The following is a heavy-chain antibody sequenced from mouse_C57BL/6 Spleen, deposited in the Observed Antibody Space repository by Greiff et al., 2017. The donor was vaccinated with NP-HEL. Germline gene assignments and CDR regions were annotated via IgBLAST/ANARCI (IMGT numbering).Heavy chain of an antibody. CDR2: ISNGGGST. CDR1: GFTFSDYY. D-gene: IGHD1-1*02. V-gene: IGHV5-12*01. J-gene: IGHJ2*01. CDR3: ARQGSYYGTPFDY. Sequence: EVQLVESGGGLVQPGGSLKLSCAASGFTFSDYYMYWVRQTPEKRLEWVAYISNGGGSTYYPDTVKGRFTISRDNAKNTLYLQMSRLKSEDTAMYYCARQGSYYGTPFDYWGQGTTLTVSS.